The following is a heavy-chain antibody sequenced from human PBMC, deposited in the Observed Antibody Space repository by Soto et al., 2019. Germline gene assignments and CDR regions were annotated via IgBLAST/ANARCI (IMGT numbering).Heavy chain of an antibody. CDR3: ARARRGRWQDFDY. D-gene: IGHD2-15*01. CDR1: GFTFNSHG. J-gene: IGHJ4*02. Sequence: PVGSLRLSCAASGFTFNSHGMHWVRQAPGKGLERVSVTWYERRKKYYGVPVNGGFTIYRDNSKNMMYVEMNSLSAEYTAIYYCARARRGRWQDFDYWGQGTQVTVSS. CDR2: TWYERRKK. V-gene: IGHV3-33*01.